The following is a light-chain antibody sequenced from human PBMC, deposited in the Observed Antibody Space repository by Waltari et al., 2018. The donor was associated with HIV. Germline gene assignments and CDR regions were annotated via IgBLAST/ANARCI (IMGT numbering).Light chain of an antibody. Sequence: HLVLTQSPSASASLRASVTPTCTLISGHPSSASPLHQQQPEKGPRYLMMLNSDGSHRRGDGIPDRFSGSRSGAERYLTISSLQSEDEADYYCQAWGTGTQVVFGGGTKLTVL. V-gene: IGLV4-69*01. CDR1: SGHPSSA. CDR2: LNSDGSH. J-gene: IGLJ2*01. CDR3: QAWGTGTQVV.